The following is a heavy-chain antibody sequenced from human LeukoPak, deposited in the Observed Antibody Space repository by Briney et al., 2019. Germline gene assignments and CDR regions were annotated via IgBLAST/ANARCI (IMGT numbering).Heavy chain of an antibody. CDR3: GRDRVPAAFYANAFDI. CDR2: ISAYNVNT. Sequence: ASVKVSCKASGYTFTSYGISCVRQAPGQGLEWMGWISAYNVNTNYAQKLQGRVTMTTDTSTITAYMELRSLRSDDTAVYYWGRDRVPAAFYANAFDIWGQGTMVTVSS. D-gene: IGHD2-2*01. CDR1: GYTFTSYG. J-gene: IGHJ3*02. V-gene: IGHV1-18*01.